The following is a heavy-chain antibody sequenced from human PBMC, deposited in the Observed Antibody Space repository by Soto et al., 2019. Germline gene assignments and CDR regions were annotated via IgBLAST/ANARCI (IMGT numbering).Heavy chain of an antibody. J-gene: IGHJ4*02. Sequence: GSLRLSCAASGFTFRNYAIHWVRQAPGKGPEWVAVISRDGSHKYYLDSVKGRFTISRDNSKDTVNLLMNSLRDDDSAMYYCARSRNSAVADSFDFWGQGTLVTVSS. D-gene: IGHD1-26*01. CDR2: ISRDGSHK. CDR3: ARSRNSAVADSFDF. V-gene: IGHV3-30*04. CDR1: GFTFRNYA.